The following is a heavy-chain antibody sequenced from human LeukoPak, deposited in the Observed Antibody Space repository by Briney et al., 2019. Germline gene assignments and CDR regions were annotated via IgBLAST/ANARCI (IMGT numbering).Heavy chain of an antibody. CDR2: IYSGGST. Sequence: GGSLRLSCAASGFTVSSNYMSWVRQAPGKGLEWVSVIYSGGSTYYADSVKGRFTISRDNSKNTLYLQMNSLRAEDTAVYYCAKGIYYDSSGYRPYYFDYWGQGTLVTVSS. J-gene: IGHJ4*02. CDR1: GFTVSSNY. CDR3: AKGIYYDSSGYRPYYFDY. V-gene: IGHV3-53*01. D-gene: IGHD3-22*01.